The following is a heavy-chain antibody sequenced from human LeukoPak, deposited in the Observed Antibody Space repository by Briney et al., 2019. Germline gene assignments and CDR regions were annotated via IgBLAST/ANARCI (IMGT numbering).Heavy chain of an antibody. V-gene: IGHV1-3*01. CDR3: ARDSGSGNNDY. D-gene: IGHD1-26*01. J-gene: IGHJ4*02. CDR2: ISAGNGNT. CDR1: GYTFTSYA. Sequence: ASVKVSFKASGYTFTSYAIHWVRQAPGQRLEWMGWISAGNGNTKYSQNFQGRVTFISNTSATTAFMELSSLRSEDAAVYYCARDSGSGNNDYWGQGTLVTVSS.